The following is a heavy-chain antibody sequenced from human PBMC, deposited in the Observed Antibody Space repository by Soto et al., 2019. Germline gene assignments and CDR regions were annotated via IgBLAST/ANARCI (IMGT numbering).Heavy chain of an antibody. CDR3: AKGHHTGYYDSGTFYSSVP. J-gene: IGHJ5*02. V-gene: IGHV4-34*01. D-gene: IGHD3-10*01. CDR2: VNHSGSA. CDR1: GGSFHGYY. Sequence: QVQLQQWGAGVLTPSETLSLTCAVYGGSFHGYYWSWIRQPPGEGLEWIGEVNHSGSANYNPTSKIAVFISVDMSKNQMSLQLTSVSAADTAVYYWAKGHHTGYYDSGTFYSSVPWGQGTLVTVSS.